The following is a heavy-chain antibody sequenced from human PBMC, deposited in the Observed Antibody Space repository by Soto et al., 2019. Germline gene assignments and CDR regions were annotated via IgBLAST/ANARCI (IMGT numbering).Heavy chain of an antibody. Sequence: EVQLVESGGGLIQPGGSLRLSCAVSGFTVSNNYMSWVRQAPGKGLEGVSVIYSGGYTAYGDSVKGRFTISRDNSKNTLFLKRNSRRPDEPAVFYWGTAPGGGGYWGQGTLVTVSS. CDR2: IYSGGYT. V-gene: IGHV3-53*01. CDR1: GFTVSNNY. CDR3: GTAPGGGGY. D-gene: IGHD3-10*01. J-gene: IGHJ4*02.